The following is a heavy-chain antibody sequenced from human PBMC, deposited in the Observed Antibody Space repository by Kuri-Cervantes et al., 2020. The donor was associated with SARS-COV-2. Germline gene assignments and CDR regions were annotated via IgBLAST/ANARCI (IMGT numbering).Heavy chain of an antibody. CDR1: GFTFSSYW. CDR3: AKDLILSSFSITMVRGVIITVFDY. Sequence: GESLKISCAASGFTFSSYWMHWVRQAPGKGLVWVSRINSDGSSTSYADSVKGRFTISRDNAKNTLYLQMNSLRAEDTAVYYCAKDLILSSFSITMVRGVIITVFDYWGQGTLVTVSS. D-gene: IGHD3-10*01. J-gene: IGHJ4*02. CDR2: INSDGSST. V-gene: IGHV3-74*01.